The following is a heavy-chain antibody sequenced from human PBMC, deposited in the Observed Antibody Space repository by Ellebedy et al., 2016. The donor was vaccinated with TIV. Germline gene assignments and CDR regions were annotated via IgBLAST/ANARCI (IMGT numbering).Heavy chain of an antibody. Sequence: GESLKISCGASGFSFSSYWMSWVRQAPGKGLEWVANIRQDGSEKYYVDSVKGRFTISRVNAKNSLYLHLNSLRAEDTAMYYCATDGSYGDYLSPTHAFVIWGQGTMVTVSS. V-gene: IGHV3-7*01. J-gene: IGHJ3*02. CDR2: IRQDGSEK. D-gene: IGHD4-17*01. CDR1: GFSFSSYW. CDR3: ATDGSYGDYLSPTHAFVI.